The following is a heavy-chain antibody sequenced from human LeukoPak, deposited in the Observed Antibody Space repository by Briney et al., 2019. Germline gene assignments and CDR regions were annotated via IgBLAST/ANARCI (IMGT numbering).Heavy chain of an antibody. CDR3: ARDHLLVGAPKRAFDI. D-gene: IGHD1-26*01. CDR2: INPNSGGT. CDR1: GYTFTGYY. V-gene: IGHV1-2*02. J-gene: IGHJ3*02. Sequence: ASVKVSCKASGYTFTGYYMHWVRQAPGQGLEWMGWINPNSGGTNYAQRFQGRVTMTRDTSISTVYMELSRLRSDDTAVYYCARDHLLVGAPKRAFDIWGQGTMVTVSS.